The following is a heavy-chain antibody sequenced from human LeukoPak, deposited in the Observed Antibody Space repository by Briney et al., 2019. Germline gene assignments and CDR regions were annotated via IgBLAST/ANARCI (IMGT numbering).Heavy chain of an antibody. D-gene: IGHD3-22*01. CDR2: ISGSGGST. CDR3: VKGSNYDSSGYYYS. Sequence: GGSLRLSCAASGFTFSSYAMSWVRQAPGKGLEWVSAISGSGGSTYYADSVKGRFTISRDNSKNTLYLQMNSLRAEDTAVYYCVKGSNYDSSGYYYSWGQGTLVTVSS. V-gene: IGHV3-23*01. J-gene: IGHJ4*02. CDR1: GFTFSSYA.